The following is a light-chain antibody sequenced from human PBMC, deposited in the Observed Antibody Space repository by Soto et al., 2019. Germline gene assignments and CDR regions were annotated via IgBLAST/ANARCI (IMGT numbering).Light chain of an antibody. CDR1: QSVSTN. J-gene: IGKJ1*01. CDR2: GAS. V-gene: IGKV3-15*01. Sequence: EIVMTQSPASLSVPPGERATLSCRASQSVSTNFAWYLQMPGQAPRLLIYGASTRATAVPARFTASGSGTEFTLSISSLQSDDFGVYYCQQYDTWPRTFGQGTKVAIK. CDR3: QQYDTWPRT.